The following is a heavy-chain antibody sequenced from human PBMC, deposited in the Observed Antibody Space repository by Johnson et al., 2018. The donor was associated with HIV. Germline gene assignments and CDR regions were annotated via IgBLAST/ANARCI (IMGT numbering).Heavy chain of an antibody. V-gene: IGHV3-66*01. CDR3: ARDALQQLVPRGAFNL. J-gene: IGHJ3*01. CDR1: GFTVSSNY. CDR2: INTGGRT. Sequence: MLLVESGGGLVQPGGSLRLSCAASGFTVSSNYMSWVRQAPGKGLEWVSLINTGGRTYYADSVKGSFTISRDNSKNTVYLQMNSLRAEDTDVYYCARDALQQLVPRGAFNLWGQGTIVTVSS. D-gene: IGHD6-13*01.